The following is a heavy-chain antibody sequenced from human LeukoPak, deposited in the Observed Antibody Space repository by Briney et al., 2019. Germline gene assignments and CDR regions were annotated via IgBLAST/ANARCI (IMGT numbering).Heavy chain of an antibody. Sequence: SETLSLTCAVSGYSISSGYYWGWIRQPPGKGLEWIGSIYHSGSTYYNPSLKSRVTISVDTSKNQFSLKLSSVTAADTAVYYCARGGSGWYFYWGQRTLVTVSS. CDR2: IYHSGST. J-gene: IGHJ4*02. D-gene: IGHD6-19*01. CDR1: GYSISSGYY. V-gene: IGHV4-38-2*01. CDR3: ARGGSGWYFY.